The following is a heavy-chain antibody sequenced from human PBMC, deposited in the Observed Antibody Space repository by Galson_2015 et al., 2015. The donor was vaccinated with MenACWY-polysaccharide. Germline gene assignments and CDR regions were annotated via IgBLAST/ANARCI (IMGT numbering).Heavy chain of an antibody. D-gene: IGHD2-15*01. CDR1: GFTFSSYA. Sequence: SLRLSCAASGFTFSSYAMSWVRQAPGKGLEWVSTISGSGGSTYYADSVKGRFTISRDNSKNTLYVQMNSLRAEDTAVYYCAKDSPRNCSGGSCYDAFDIWGQGTMVTVSS. CDR2: ISGSGGST. J-gene: IGHJ3*02. CDR3: AKDSPRNCSGGSCYDAFDI. V-gene: IGHV3-23*01.